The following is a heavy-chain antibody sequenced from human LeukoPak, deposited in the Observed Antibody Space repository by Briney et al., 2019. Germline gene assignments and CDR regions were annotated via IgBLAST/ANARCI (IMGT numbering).Heavy chain of an antibody. J-gene: IGHJ4*02. Sequence: GGSLRLSCAASGFTFDDYAMHWVRQAPGKGLEWVAVIWYDGSNKYYADSVKGRFTISRDNSKNTLYLQMNSLRAEDTAGYYCARDRTLIAAAGTVGIGYRGQGTLVTVSS. CDR1: GFTFDDYA. D-gene: IGHD6-13*01. CDR2: IWYDGSNK. V-gene: IGHV3-33*08. CDR3: ARDRTLIAAAGTVGIGY.